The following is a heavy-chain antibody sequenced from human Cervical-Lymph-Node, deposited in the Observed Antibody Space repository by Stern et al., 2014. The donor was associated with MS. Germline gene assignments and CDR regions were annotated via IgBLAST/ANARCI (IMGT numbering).Heavy chain of an antibody. J-gene: IGHJ4*02. V-gene: IGHV3-74*02. D-gene: IGHD3-10*01. CDR2: INSDGTTI. Sequence: EVQLVESGGGLVQPGGSLRLSCVASGFTFRNYWMHLVRQGPGKGLVWVARINSDGTTITHADSVKGRFTISRDNAKNTLYLQMISLRVEDTAVYYCTKDTYGPEDYWGQGTSVTVSS. CDR3: TKDTYGPEDY. CDR1: GFTFRNYW.